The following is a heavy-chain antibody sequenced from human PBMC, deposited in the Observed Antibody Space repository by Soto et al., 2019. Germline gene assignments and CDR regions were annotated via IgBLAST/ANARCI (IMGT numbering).Heavy chain of an antibody. D-gene: IGHD1-7*01. CDR1: GGSISSFY. V-gene: IGHV4-59*01. CDR2: IYYTGTT. CDR3: ARSNWNFPFDY. J-gene: IGHJ4*02. Sequence: DLEESGPRLVKPSETLSLTCTVSGGSISSFYWNWIRQSPGKGLEWIGYIYYTGTTNYNPSLKSRVNMSLDTSKDQFSLNLTSVTAADTAVYYCARSNWNFPFDYWGQGTLVTVSS.